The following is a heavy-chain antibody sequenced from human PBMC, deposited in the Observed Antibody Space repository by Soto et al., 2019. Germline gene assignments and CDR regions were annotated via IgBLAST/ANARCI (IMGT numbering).Heavy chain of an antibody. D-gene: IGHD3-10*01. J-gene: IGHJ5*02. CDR1: GGSISSDDYY. Sequence: QVKLQESGPGLVKPSQTLSLTCNVSGGSISSDDYYWSWIRQPPGKGLEWIGYIYHSGSSYYNPSLQSRVTLSIDASKNQLALRLSSVTAADSAGYYCARTWPRGSGTWFDPWGQGTLVPVSS. V-gene: IGHV4-30-4*01. CDR3: ARTWPRGSGTWFDP. CDR2: IYHSGSS.